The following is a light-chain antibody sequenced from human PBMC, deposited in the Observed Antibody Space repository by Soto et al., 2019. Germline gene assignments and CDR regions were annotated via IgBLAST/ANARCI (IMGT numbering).Light chain of an antibody. CDR1: QSVSSNY. Sequence: EIVLTQAPGTLSLSPGERATLSCRASQSVSSNYLAWYRRKPGQAPRLLIYGASYRATDIPGRFSGSGSGTAFTLTITRLEPEDFAVYYCQQSYSTPPTFGQGTKVQIK. V-gene: IGKV3-20*01. J-gene: IGKJ1*01. CDR2: GAS. CDR3: QQSYSTPPT.